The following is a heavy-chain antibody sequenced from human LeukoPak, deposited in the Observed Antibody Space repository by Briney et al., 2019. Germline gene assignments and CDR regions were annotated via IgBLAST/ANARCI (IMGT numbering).Heavy chain of an antibody. J-gene: IGHJ4*02. CDR1: GFTFSSYA. V-gene: IGHV3-7*01. CDR2: IKQDGSEK. CDR3: ARGGSYFRY. D-gene: IGHD1-26*01. Sequence: QAGGSLRLSCAASGFTFSSYAMSWVRQAPGKGLEWVANIKQDGSEKYYVDSVKGRFTISRDNAKNSLYLQMNSLRAEDTAVYYCARGGSYFRYWGQGTLVTVSS.